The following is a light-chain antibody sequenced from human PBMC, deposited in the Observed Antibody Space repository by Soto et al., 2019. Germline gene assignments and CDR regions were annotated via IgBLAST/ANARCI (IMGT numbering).Light chain of an antibody. CDR1: TGVVTSTHY. V-gene: IGLV7-46*01. CDR2: DTN. Sequence: QAVVAQEPSLTVSPGETVTLTCGSSTGVVTSTHYPYWFQQKPGQAPRTLIYDTNNKHSWTPARFSGSLLGGKAALSLSGARPEDEAEYHCLLVYGNTWVFGGGTKLTVL. J-gene: IGLJ3*02. CDR3: LLVYGNTWV.